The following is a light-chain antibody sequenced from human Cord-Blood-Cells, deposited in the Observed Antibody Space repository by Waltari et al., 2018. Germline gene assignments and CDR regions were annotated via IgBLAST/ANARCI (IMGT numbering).Light chain of an antibody. J-gene: IGKJ4*01. CDR1: QGISSW. Sequence: DIQMTQSHSTLSASVGDRVTITCRASQGISSWLAWYKQKPGKAPKLLIYDASSLESGVPARFSGSGSGTEFTLTISSLQPDDFATYYCQQYNSYSPTFGGGTKVEIK. CDR3: QQYNSYSPT. CDR2: DAS. V-gene: IGKV1-5*01.